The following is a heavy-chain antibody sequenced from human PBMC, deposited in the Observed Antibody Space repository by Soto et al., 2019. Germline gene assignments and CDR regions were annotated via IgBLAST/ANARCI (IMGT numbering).Heavy chain of an antibody. Sequence: GGSLRLSCAASGFTFSDHYMNWVRQAPGKGLEWVSYISGSSRYTNFADSVKGRFTISRDNAKNSLYLQMNSLRVEDTAVYYCARHTSGWNYYDYWGQGTPVTVSS. J-gene: IGHJ4*02. D-gene: IGHD6-19*01. CDR3: ARHTSGWNYYDY. CDR2: ISGSSRYT. V-gene: IGHV3-11*06. CDR1: GFTFSDHY.